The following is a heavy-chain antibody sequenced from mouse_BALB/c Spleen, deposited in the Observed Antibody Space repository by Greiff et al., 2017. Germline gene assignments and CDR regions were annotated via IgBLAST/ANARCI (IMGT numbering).Heavy chain of an antibody. V-gene: IGHV5-6-2*01. CDR1: GFTFSSYY. CDR3: ARLIYYDTGNAMDY. J-gene: IGHJ4*01. CDR2: INSNGGST. Sequence: EVQRVESGGGLVKLGGSLKLSCAASGFTFSSYYMSWVRQTPEKRLELVAAINSNGGSTYYPDTVKGRFTISRDNAKNTLYLQMSSLKSEDTALYYCARLIYYDTGNAMDYWGQGTSVTVSS. D-gene: IGHD2-4*01.